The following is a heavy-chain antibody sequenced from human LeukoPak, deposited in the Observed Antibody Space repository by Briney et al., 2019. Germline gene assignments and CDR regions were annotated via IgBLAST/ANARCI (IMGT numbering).Heavy chain of an antibody. Sequence: GGSLRLSCAASGFTFSNYYMSWIRQAPGKGLVWVSYISSRSSNKEYADSVKGRFTISRDNSKNSLYLQMDSLRAEDSAIYYCAREGWDLNALDIWGQGTMVTVSP. CDR1: GFTFSNYY. D-gene: IGHD1-26*01. V-gene: IGHV3-11*04. CDR2: ISSRSSNK. J-gene: IGHJ3*02. CDR3: AREGWDLNALDI.